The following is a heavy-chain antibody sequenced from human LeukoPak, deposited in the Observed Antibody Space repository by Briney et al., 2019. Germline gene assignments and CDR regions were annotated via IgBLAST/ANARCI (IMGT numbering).Heavy chain of an antibody. CDR1: GSSISSSSYY. J-gene: IGHJ3*02. V-gene: IGHV4-39*01. Sequence: SETLSLTCTVSGSSISSSSYYWGWIRQPPGEGLEWIGSIYYSGSTYYNPSLKSRVTISVDTSKNQFSLKLSSVTAADTAVYYCARRYTMTDAFDIWGQGTMVTVSS. CDR3: ARRYTMTDAFDI. D-gene: IGHD3-22*01. CDR2: IYYSGST.